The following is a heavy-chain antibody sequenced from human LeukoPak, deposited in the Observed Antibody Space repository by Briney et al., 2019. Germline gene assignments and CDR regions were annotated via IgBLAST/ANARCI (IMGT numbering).Heavy chain of an antibody. D-gene: IGHD4-11*01. V-gene: IGHV1-46*01. J-gene: IGHJ4*02. CDR1: GYTFTGYY. CDR3: ARDSLQGVGY. CDR2: INPSGGTT. Sequence: ASVKVSCKASGYTFTGYYMHWVRQAPGQGLEWMGRINPSGGTTSYAQKFQGRVTMTRDTSTSTVYMYLSSLRSEDTAVYYCARDSLQGVGYWGQGTLVTVSS.